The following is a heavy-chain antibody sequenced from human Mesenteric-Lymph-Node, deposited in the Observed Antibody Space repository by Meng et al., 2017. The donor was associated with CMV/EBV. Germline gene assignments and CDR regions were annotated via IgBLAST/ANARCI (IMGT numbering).Heavy chain of an antibody. CDR2: INHSGST. Sequence: SFSGYYGSWIRQTPGKGLEWIGEINHSGSTNYNPSIKSRVTISVDTSKNQFSLKLSSVTAADTAVYYCARDYYYGSGSYYKSRWFDPWGQGTLVTVSS. J-gene: IGHJ5*02. CDR3: ARDYYYGSGSYYKSRWFDP. CDR1: SFSGYY. V-gene: IGHV4-34*01. D-gene: IGHD3-10*01.